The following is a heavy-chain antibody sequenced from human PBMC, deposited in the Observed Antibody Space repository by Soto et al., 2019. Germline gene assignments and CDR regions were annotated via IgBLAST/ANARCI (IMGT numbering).Heavy chain of an antibody. CDR3: ARGRPVPY. J-gene: IGHJ4*02. Sequence: EVQLVESGGGLVQPGGSLRLYCAASGFTFSSYWMSWVRQAPGKGLEWVANVNQDGGEKFYVGSVKGRFTISRDNAMNSLYLQMNSLRAEDTAVYYCARGRPVPYWGQGTLVTVSS. D-gene: IGHD3-10*01. V-gene: IGHV3-7*01. CDR1: GFTFSSYW. CDR2: VNQDGGEK.